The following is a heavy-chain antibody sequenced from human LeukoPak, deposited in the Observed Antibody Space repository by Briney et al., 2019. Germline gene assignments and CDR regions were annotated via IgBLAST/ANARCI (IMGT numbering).Heavy chain of an antibody. CDR3: AILTSLTTPYFDY. V-gene: IGHV1-2*02. CDR2: INPNSGGT. CDR1: GYTFTGYY. D-gene: IGHD4-17*01. J-gene: IGHJ4*02. Sequence: ASVKVSCKASGYTFTGYYMHWVRLSPGQGLEWMGWINPNSGGTNYAQKFQGRVTMTRDTSISTAYMELSRLRSDDTAVYYCAILTSLTTPYFDYWGQGTLVTVSS.